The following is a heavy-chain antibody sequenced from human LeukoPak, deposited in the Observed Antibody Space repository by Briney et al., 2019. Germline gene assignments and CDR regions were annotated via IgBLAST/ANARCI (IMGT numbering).Heavy chain of an antibody. CDR2: MNPNSGNT. CDR1: GYTFTSYD. D-gene: IGHD3-3*01. Sequence: ASVKVSCKASGYTFTSYDINWVRQATGQGLEWMGWMNPNSGNTGYAQKFQGRVTMTRNTSISTAYMELSSLRSEDTAVYYCARAGTGCDFWSGYWYYYYYMGVWGKGTTVTVSS. CDR3: ARAGTGCDFWSGYWYYYYYMGV. V-gene: IGHV1-8*01. J-gene: IGHJ6*03.